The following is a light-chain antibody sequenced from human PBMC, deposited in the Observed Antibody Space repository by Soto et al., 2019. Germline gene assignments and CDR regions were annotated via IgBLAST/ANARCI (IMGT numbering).Light chain of an antibody. CDR2: GAS. CDR3: HHCDGALWT. V-gene: IGKV3-20*01. CDR1: QRVRSSY. Sequence: FVLTQSPGTLSLSPGDRATLSCRASQRVRSSYLVWYQQKPGQPPRLLIYGASSRATGIPDRFVGGGSGPDFTLTINRLEPEDSAVYYCHHCDGALWTFGQGTKVQLK. J-gene: IGKJ1*01.